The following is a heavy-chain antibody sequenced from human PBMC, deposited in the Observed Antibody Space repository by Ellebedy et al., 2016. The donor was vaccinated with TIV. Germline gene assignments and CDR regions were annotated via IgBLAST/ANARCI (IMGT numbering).Heavy chain of an antibody. CDR1: GFTVGNNY. CDR3: VREIYGSGRAGCFDL. CDR2: IYSGGDT. D-gene: IGHD6-19*01. Sequence: GESLKISCTASGFTVGNNYMNWLRQAPGKGLEWVSLIYSGGDTVYADSVKGRFTISRDNSKNTLYLQVNSLRDEDTALYYCVREIYGSGRAGCFDLWGHGTMVTVSS. V-gene: IGHV3-53*05. J-gene: IGHJ3*01.